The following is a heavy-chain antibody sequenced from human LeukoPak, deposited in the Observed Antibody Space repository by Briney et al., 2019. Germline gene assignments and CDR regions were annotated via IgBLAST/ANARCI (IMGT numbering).Heavy chain of an antibody. J-gene: IGHJ4*02. D-gene: IGHD2-21*02. V-gene: IGHV1-8*03. CDR1: GYSFTTYH. Sequence: RTSVKVSCKTSGYSFTTYHINWVRQASGQGLEWLGWMNPYTGDRGYAQRFQGRLSITSDTSISTAYMELGSLKSDDTAVYFCARTTSLTASGYDCWGQGTLDTVSS. CDR3: ARTTSLTASGYDC. CDR2: MNPYTGDR.